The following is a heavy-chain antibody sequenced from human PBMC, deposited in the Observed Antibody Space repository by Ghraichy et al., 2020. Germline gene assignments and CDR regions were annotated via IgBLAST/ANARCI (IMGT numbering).Heavy chain of an antibody. D-gene: IGHD5-18*01. CDR1: GGSISSSSYY. J-gene: IGHJ4*02. CDR3: ARRVEYSYGYFPIYFDY. CDR2: IYYSGST. V-gene: IGHV4-39*01. Sequence: SETLSLTCTVSGGSISSSSYYWGWIRHPPGKGLEWIGSIYYSGSTYYNPSLKSRVTISVDTSKNQFSLKLSSVTAADTAVYYCARRVEYSYGYFPIYFDYWVQGTLVTVSS.